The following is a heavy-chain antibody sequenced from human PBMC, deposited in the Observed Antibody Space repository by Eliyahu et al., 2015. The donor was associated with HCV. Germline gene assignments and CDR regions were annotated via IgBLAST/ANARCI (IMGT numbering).Heavy chain of an antibody. V-gene: IGHV3-48*04. Sequence: EVQLVESGGGLVQPGGSLRLXCAASGFTFXXYSMNWVRQAPGKGLEWVSYISSSSSTXYYADSVKGRFTISRDNAKNSLYLQMNSLRAEDTAVYYCARVERFGENDYYYGMDVWGQGTTVTVSS. CDR1: GFTFXXYS. CDR2: ISSSSSTX. CDR3: ARVERFGENDYYYGMDV. J-gene: IGHJ6*02. D-gene: IGHD3-10*01.